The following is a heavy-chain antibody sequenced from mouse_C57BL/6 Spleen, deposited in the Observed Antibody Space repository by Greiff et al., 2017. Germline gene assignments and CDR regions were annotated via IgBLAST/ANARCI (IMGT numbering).Heavy chain of an antibody. CDR2: ISSGGSYT. D-gene: IGHD1-1*01. Sequence: DVMLVESGEGLVKPGGSLKLSCAASGFTFSSYGMSWVRQTPDKRLEWVATISSGGSYTYYPDSVKGRFTISRDNAKNTLYLQMSSLKSEDTAMYYCARLPYYYGSRDGDYFDYWGQGTTLTVSS. CDR1: GFTFSSYG. CDR3: ARLPYYYGSRDGDYFDY. J-gene: IGHJ2*01. V-gene: IGHV5-6*03.